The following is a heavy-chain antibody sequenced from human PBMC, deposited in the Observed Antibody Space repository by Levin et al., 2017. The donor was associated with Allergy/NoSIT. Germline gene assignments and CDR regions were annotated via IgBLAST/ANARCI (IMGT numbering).Heavy chain of an antibody. J-gene: IGHJ4*02. CDR3: AKDRDSSSWYSDY. V-gene: IGHV3-23*01. D-gene: IGHD6-13*01. Sequence: SCAASGFTFSSYAMSWVRQAPGKGLEWVSAISGSGGSTYYADSVKGRFTISRDNSKNTLYLQMNSLRAEDTAVYYCAKDRDSSSWYSDYWGQGTLVTVSS. CDR1: GFTFSSYA. CDR2: ISGSGGST.